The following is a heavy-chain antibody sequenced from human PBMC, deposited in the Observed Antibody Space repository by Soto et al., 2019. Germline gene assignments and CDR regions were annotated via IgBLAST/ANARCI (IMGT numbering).Heavy chain of an antibody. J-gene: IGHJ4*02. CDR3: AISQDRGGRTTFIY. V-gene: IGHV3-9*01. CDR2: INWKSDI. Sequence: GGSLRLSCAASGFTFDDNAMHWVRQAPEKGLEWVSGINWKSDIGYADSVKGRFTISRDNAENSLYLQMNSLRAEDTALYYCAISQDRGGRTTFIYWGQGTQVTVSS. CDR1: GFTFDDNA. D-gene: IGHD3-16*01.